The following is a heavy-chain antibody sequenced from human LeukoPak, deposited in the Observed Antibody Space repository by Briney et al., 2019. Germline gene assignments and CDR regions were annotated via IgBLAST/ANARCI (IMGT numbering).Heavy chain of an antibody. CDR2: IYYSGST. V-gene: IGHV4-39*01. D-gene: IGHD6-13*01. J-gene: IGHJ3*02. Sequence: PSETPSLTCTVSGGSISSYYWGWIRQPPGKGLEWIGSIYYSGSTYYNPSLKSRVTISVDTSKNQFSLKLSSVTAADTAVYYCARLRPRYIAAAEAFDIWGQGTMVTVSS. CDR1: GGSISSYY. CDR3: ARLRPRYIAAAEAFDI.